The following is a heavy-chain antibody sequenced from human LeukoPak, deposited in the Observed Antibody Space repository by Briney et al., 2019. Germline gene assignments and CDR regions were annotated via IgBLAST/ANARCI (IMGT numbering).Heavy chain of an antibody. J-gene: IGHJ6*02. V-gene: IGHV3-23*01. D-gene: IGHD1-14*01. CDR1: GFTFSSYA. CDR2: ISGSGGST. Sequence: RSGGSLRLSCAASGFTFSSYAMSWVRQAPGKGLEWVSAISGSGGSTYYADSVKGRFTISRDSSKNTLYLQMNSLRAEDTAVYYCAKVSGGGLYYDGMDVWGQGTTVTVSS. CDR3: AKVSGGGLYYDGMDV.